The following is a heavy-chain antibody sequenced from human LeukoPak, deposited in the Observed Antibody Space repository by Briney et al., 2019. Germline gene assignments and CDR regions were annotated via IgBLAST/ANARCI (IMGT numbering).Heavy chain of an antibody. Sequence: GGSLRLSCAASGFSFTNYWMHWVRQAPGKGLVWVSHINSDGSATYYADSVKGRFTISRDNAKNTLYLQMNSLRAEDTAVYYCATPRGDYYYGMDVWGLGTTVTVSS. D-gene: IGHD3-10*01. CDR2: INSDGSAT. CDR3: ATPRGDYYYGMDV. CDR1: GFSFTNYW. V-gene: IGHV3-74*01. J-gene: IGHJ6*02.